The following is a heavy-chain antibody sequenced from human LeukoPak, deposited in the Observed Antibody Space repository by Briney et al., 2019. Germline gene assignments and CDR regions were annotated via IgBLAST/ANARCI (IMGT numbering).Heavy chain of an antibody. CDR2: ISSDGKTQ. CDR1: GFIFSNYA. J-gene: IGHJ3*02. V-gene: IGHV3-30*04. D-gene: IGHD1-26*01. CDR3: ARRRIVGSTDDAFDI. Sequence: GGALRLSCAASGFIFSNYAMHWARQAPGKGLEWAAVISSDGKTQYYADSVKGRFTISRDNSKNTLYLQMNSLTADDTAIYYCARRRIVGSTDDAFDIWGQGTMVTLSS.